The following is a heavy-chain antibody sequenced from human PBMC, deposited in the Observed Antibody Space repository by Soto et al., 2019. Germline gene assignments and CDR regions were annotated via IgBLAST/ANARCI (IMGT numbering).Heavy chain of an antibody. CDR2: ISYDVSNK. V-gene: IGHV3-30-3*01. CDR1: GFTFSGYA. J-gene: IGHJ4*02. D-gene: IGHD3-3*01. Sequence: QVQLVESGGGVVQPGRSLRLSCTASGFTFSGYAMHWVRQAPGKGLEWVAVISYDVSNKYYADSVKGRFTISRDNSKNTLYLQMNSLRAEDTAVYYCARDKRDLRFLECSYYFAYWGQGTLVTVSS. CDR3: ARDKRDLRFLECSYYFAY.